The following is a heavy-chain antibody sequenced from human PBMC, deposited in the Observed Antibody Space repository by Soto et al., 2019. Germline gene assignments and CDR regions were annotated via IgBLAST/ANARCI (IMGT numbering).Heavy chain of an antibody. D-gene: IGHD3-22*01. CDR3: ARDRPGYYYDSSGPIGAFDI. Sequence: ALVKVSCQTSGYTYTSYGISRVRQANGQGLEWMGLISASDGITSYAQKFQGRVTMTRDTSTSTVYMELSSLRSEDTAVYYCARDRPGYYYDSSGPIGAFDIWGQGTMVTVSS. CDR1: GYTYTSYG. V-gene: IGHV1-46*01. J-gene: IGHJ3*02. CDR2: ISASDGIT.